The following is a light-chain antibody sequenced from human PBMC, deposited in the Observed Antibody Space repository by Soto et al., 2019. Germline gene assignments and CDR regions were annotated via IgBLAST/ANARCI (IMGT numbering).Light chain of an antibody. Sequence: VMTQSPATLSVSPGEGATLSCRASQSVSSNLAWYQQRPGQAPRLLIYGASIRATDIPARFIGSGSGTEFTLTISSLQSEDFAVYYCQQYINWPRTFGQGTKVDI. CDR1: QSVSSN. J-gene: IGKJ1*01. CDR2: GAS. CDR3: QQYINWPRT. V-gene: IGKV3-15*01.